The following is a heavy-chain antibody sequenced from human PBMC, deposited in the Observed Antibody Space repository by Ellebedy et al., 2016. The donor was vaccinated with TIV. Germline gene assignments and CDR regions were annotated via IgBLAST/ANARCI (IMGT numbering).Heavy chain of an antibody. J-gene: IGHJ1*01. V-gene: IGHV1-24*01. Sequence: ASVKVSCKVSGHTLMELSMHWVRQAPGKGLEWVGGFDPEHGTTIYAQKFQGRVTMTRDTSTSTVYMELSSLRSEDTAIYYCARHLGYCRGGMCYSAEYFQHWGQGSLVIVSS. CDR2: FDPEHGTT. D-gene: IGHD2-15*01. CDR3: ARHLGYCRGGMCYSAEYFQH. CDR1: GHTLMELS.